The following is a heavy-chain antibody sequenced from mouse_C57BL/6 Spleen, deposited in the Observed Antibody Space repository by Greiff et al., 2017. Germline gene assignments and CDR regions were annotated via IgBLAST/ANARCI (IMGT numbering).Heavy chain of an antibody. D-gene: IGHD1-1*01. CDR1: GYTFTSYW. CDR3: DNHYDGSSEFAY. J-gene: IGHJ3*01. Sequence: QVQLQQSGAELVKPGASVKLSCKASGYTFTSYWMHWVKQRPGQGLEWIGMIHPNSGSTNYNEKFKSKATLTVYKSSSTAYMQLSSLTSADSAVYDCDNHYDGSSEFAYWGPGTLVTVSA. V-gene: IGHV1-64*01. CDR2: IHPNSGST.